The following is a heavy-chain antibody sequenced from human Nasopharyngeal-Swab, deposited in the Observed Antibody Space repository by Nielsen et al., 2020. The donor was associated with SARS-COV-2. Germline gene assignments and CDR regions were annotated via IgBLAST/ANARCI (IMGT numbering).Heavy chain of an antibody. V-gene: IGHV3-7*01. Sequence: SLKTSCVASGFISRDYCMSWVRHAPAKGLEWVASIKQDGSQKNYVDSAKGRFTISRDNAKTSLFLQMDGLRTEDTAFYYCARVGGRTSPMGSWGQGTLVTVSS. CDR2: IKQDGSQK. CDR1: GFISRDYC. D-gene: IGHD3-10*01. CDR3: ARVGGRTSPMGS. J-gene: IGHJ4*02.